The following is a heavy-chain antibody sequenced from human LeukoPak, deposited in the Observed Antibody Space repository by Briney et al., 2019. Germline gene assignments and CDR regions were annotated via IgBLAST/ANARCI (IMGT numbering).Heavy chain of an antibody. CDR1: GYSFTSYW. CDR2: IYPGDSDT. D-gene: IGHD3-22*01. Sequence: GESLKISCKGGGYSFTSYWIGWVRQMPGKGLGWMGIIYPGDSDTRYSPSFQGQVTISADKSISTAYLQWSSLKASDTAMYYCARSTDSSGYYDLWDYWGQGTLVTVSS. V-gene: IGHV5-51*01. J-gene: IGHJ4*02. CDR3: ARSTDSSGYYDLWDY.